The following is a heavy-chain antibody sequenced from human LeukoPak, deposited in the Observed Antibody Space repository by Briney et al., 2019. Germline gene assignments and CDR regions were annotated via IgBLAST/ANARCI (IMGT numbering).Heavy chain of an antibody. D-gene: IGHD3-22*01. CDR1: GFTFSSYW. CDR2: IKQDGSEK. Sequence: PGGSLRLSCAASGFTFSSYWMSWVRQAPGKWLGWVANIKQDGSEKYYVDSVKGRFTISRDNAKNSLYLQMNSLRAEDTAVYYCARPHYYDSSGYYSYFDYWGQGTLVTVSS. V-gene: IGHV3-7*01. J-gene: IGHJ4*02. CDR3: ARPHYYDSSGYYSYFDY.